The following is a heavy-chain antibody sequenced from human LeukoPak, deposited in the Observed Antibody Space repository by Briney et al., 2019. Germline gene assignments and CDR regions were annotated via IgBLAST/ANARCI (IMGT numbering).Heavy chain of an antibody. Sequence: GGSLRLXCAASGFTFSSYAMSWVRQAPGKGLESVSAISGSGGSTYYADSVKGRFTISRDNSKNTLYLQMNSLRAEDTAVYYCAKDRLRIAVAGTFDPWGQGTLVTVSS. D-gene: IGHD6-19*01. CDR2: ISGSGGST. J-gene: IGHJ5*02. V-gene: IGHV3-23*01. CDR1: GFTFSSYA. CDR3: AKDRLRIAVAGTFDP.